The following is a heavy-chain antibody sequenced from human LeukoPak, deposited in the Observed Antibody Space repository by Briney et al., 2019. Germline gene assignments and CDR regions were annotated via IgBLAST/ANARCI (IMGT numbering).Heavy chain of an antibody. Sequence: ASVKVSCKASGYTFTNYGISWVRQAPGQGLEWMGWISAYDGTTDSAQNLRGRVTMTTDTSTSTAYMELRGLRSGDTAVYYCARSHAFDIWGQGTMVTVSS. CDR1: GYTFTNYG. CDR2: ISAYDGTT. CDR3: ARSHAFDI. J-gene: IGHJ3*02. V-gene: IGHV1-18*01.